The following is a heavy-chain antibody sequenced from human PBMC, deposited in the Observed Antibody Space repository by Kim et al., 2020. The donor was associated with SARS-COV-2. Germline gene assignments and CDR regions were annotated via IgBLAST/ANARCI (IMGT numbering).Heavy chain of an antibody. CDR2: INHSGST. J-gene: IGHJ1*01. CDR3: ARGFRWFFQH. Sequence: SETLSLTCAVYGGSFSGYYWSWIRQPPGKGLEWIGEINHSGSTNYNPSLKSRVTISVDTSKNQFSLKLSSVTAADTAVYYCARGFRWFFQHWGQGTLVTVSS. D-gene: IGHD2-15*01. CDR1: GGSFSGYY. V-gene: IGHV4-34*01.